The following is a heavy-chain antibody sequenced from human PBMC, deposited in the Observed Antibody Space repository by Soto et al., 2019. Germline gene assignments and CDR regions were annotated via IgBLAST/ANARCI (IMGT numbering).Heavy chain of an antibody. Sequence: EVQLVETGGGLIQPGGSLRLSCAASGFTVSSNYMSWVRQAPGKGLEWVSVIYSGGSTYYADSVKGRFTISRDNSKNTLYLQMNSLRAEDTAVYYCARFGYSGWYELDPWGQGTLVTVSS. CDR3: ARFGYSGWYELDP. V-gene: IGHV3-53*02. D-gene: IGHD6-19*01. J-gene: IGHJ5*02. CDR2: IYSGGST. CDR1: GFTVSSNY.